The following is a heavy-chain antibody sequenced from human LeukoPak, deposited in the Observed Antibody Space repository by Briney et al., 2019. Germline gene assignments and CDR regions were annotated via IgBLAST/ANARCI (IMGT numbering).Heavy chain of an antibody. CDR1: GFTFSSYW. CDR3: ARGRTPYCGGDCYSYYYYMDV. CDR2: IKQDGSEK. Sequence: GGSLRLSCAASGFTFSSYWMSWVRQAPGKGLERVANIKQDGSEKYYVDSVKGRFTISRDNAKNSLYLQMNSLRAEDTAVYYCARGRTPYCGGDCYSYYYYMDVWGKGTTVTVSS. D-gene: IGHD2-21*01. J-gene: IGHJ6*03. V-gene: IGHV3-7*01.